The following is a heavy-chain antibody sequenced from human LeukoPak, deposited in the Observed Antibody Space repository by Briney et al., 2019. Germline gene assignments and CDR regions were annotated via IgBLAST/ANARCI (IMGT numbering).Heavy chain of an antibody. CDR1: GDSVSSNSAA. V-gene: IGHV6-1*01. CDR2: TYYRSKCYN. CDR3: ARDIPAAGHALDI. Sequence: SQTLSLTCAISGDSVSSNSAAWNWIRQSPSRGLEWLGRTYYRSKCYNDYVVHLKSQIPVHPDTAKNQFSLRLNSVTPEDTAVYYCARDIPAAGHALDIWGQGTMVTVSS. D-gene: IGHD6-13*01. J-gene: IGHJ3*02.